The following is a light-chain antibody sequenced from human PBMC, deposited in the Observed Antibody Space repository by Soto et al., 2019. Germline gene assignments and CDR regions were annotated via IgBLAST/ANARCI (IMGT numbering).Light chain of an antibody. CDR2: WAS. V-gene: IGKV4-1*01. CDR1: QSVLYSPNNKNY. Sequence: DIVMTQSPDSLAVSLGERATINCKSSQSVLYSPNNKNYLAWYQQKPGQPPKLLIYWASTREAGVPDRFSGSGSGAAVTLTISSLQAEDVAFYYCQQYHSAPQSFGQGTKVESK. J-gene: IGKJ1*01. CDR3: QQYHSAPQS.